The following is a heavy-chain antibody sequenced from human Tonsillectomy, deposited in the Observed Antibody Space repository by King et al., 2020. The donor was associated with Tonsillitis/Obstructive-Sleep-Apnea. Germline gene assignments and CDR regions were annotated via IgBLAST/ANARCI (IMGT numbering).Heavy chain of an antibody. CDR1: GFTFSSYW. D-gene: IGHD5-18*01. V-gene: IGHV3-74*01. CDR2: IHSDGSST. J-gene: IGHJ4*02. CDR3: ARGEPVDTAMVY. Sequence: VQLVESGGGLVQPGGSLRLSCAASGFTFSSYWMHWVRQAPGKGLVWFSRIHSDGSSTSYADSVKGRFTISRDNAKNTLYLQMNVLSAEDTAVYYCARGEPVDTAMVYWGQGTLVTVSS.